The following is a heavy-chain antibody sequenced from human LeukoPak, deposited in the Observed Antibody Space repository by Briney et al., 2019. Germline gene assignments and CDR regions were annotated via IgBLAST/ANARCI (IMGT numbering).Heavy chain of an antibody. CDR3: ARVDNTIFGDNFDY. D-gene: IGHD3-3*01. CDR1: GYTFTGYY. Sequence: ASVKVSCKASGYTFTGYYMHWVRQAPGQGLEWMGWISAYNGNTNYAQKLQGRVTMTTDTSTSTAYMELRSLRSDDTAVYYCARVDNTIFGDNFDYWGQGTLVTVSS. CDR2: ISAYNGNT. V-gene: IGHV1-18*04. J-gene: IGHJ4*02.